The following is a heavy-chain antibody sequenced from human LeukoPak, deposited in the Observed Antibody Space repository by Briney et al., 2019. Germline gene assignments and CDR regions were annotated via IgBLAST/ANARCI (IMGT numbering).Heavy chain of an antibody. CDR3: AKGGDFDILTCYYVSDF. D-gene: IGHD3-9*01. V-gene: IGHV3-23*01. CDR2: VTGRGSST. Sequence: GGSLRLSCVASGFTFSNYAMSWVRQAPGKRLEWVSAVTGRGSSTYYADSVKGRFTISRDNSRNTLFLQMNSLRAEDTAIYYCAKGGDFDILTCYYVSDFWGQGTLVTVSS. CDR1: GFTFSNYA. J-gene: IGHJ4*02.